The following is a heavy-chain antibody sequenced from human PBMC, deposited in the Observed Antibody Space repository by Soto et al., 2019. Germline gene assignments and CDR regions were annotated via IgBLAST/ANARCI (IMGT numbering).Heavy chain of an antibody. J-gene: IGHJ4*02. CDR2: IDTSGHST. D-gene: IGHD6-13*01. Sequence: GSLRLSCEASGFVFTNFWMHWVRHVPGKGLVWVARIDTSGHSTNYAESVKSRFTISRDNAKNTVSLQMNSLRVEDTGVYYCAKDSWYFDLWSQGSQVTVSS. V-gene: IGHV3-74*01. CDR1: GFVFTNFW. CDR3: AKDSWYFDL.